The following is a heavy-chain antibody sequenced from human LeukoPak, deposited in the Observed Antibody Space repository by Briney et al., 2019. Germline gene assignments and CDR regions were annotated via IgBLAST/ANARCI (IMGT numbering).Heavy chain of an antibody. J-gene: IGHJ3*02. CDR3: AKKYCGGGSCNSGAFDI. Sequence: PGGSLRLSCAASGFTFSSHAMSWVRQAPGKGLEWVSAISVSGDNTYYADSVKGRFTISRDNSKNTLYLQMNSLRAEDTAVYYRAKKYCGGGSCNSGAFDIWGQGTLVTVSS. V-gene: IGHV3-23*01. CDR1: GFTFSSHA. CDR2: ISVSGDNT. D-gene: IGHD2-15*01.